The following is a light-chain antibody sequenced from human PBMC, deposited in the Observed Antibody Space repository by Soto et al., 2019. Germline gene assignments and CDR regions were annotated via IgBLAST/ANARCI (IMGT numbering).Light chain of an antibody. Sequence: QSALTLPASVSGSLGQSITRSCTGTSCDVGSYNLVSWYQQHTGKPPKLKIHERSKRPSGGSNRYSGSKSVNTPSLPTPGHRAQHDADSYCCTFAGSNTFVFGPGTKVTV. J-gene: IGLJ1*01. CDR1: SCDVGSYNL. V-gene: IGLV2-23*03. CDR3: CTFAGSNTFV. CDR2: ERS.